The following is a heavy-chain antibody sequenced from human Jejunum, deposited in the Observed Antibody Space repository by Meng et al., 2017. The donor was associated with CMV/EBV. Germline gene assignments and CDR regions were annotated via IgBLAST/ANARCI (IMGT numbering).Heavy chain of an antibody. J-gene: IGHJ4*02. V-gene: IGHV7-4-1*02. Sequence: QEQLEQPGSHLHKPSVPVHLSWALSGYTFTNYAITWNREAPGQAPGWEGWRGPNSGTPTYDDDSTWLFVFSFDTSVSTAYLQIIRLRADNTAVYSCASDSPHDRYSRLHYWGQGTLVTVSS. CDR3: ASDSPHDRYSRLHY. CDR1: GYTFTNYA. CDR2: RGPNSGTP. D-gene: IGHD2-15*01.